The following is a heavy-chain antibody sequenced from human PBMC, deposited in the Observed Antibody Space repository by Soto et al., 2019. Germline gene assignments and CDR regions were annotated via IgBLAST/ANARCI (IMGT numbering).Heavy chain of an antibody. CDR2: FDPEDGET. CDR1: GYTLTELS. Sequence: ASVKVSCKVSGYTLTELSMHWVRQAPGKGLEWMGGFDPEDGETIYAQKFQGRVTMTEDTSTDTAYMELSSLRSEDTAVYYCATVRGAGDPYGDYPYYFDYWGQGTLVTVSS. D-gene: IGHD4-17*01. V-gene: IGHV1-24*01. CDR3: ATVRGAGDPYGDYPYYFDY. J-gene: IGHJ4*02.